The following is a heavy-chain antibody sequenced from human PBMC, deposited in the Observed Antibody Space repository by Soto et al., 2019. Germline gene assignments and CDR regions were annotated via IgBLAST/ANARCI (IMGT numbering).Heavy chain of an antibody. J-gene: IGHJ4*02. D-gene: IGHD6-13*01. CDR3: AKVLGIAAAGYFDY. CDR1: GFTFSSYA. CDR2: VSGSGGST. V-gene: IGHV3-23*01. Sequence: GGSLRLSCAASGFTFSSYAMSWVRQAPGRGLEWVSAVSGSGGSTYYADSVKGRFTISRHNSKNTLYLQMNSLRAEDTAVYYCAKVLGIAAAGYFDYWGQGTLVTVSS.